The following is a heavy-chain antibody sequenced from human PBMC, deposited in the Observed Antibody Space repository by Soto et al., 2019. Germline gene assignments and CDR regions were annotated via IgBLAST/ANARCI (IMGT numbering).Heavy chain of an antibody. CDR1: GVVLGSDAYY. CDR3: ARDRAHLHESSGRLDV. J-gene: IGHJ4*02. CDR2: IYHTGST. D-gene: IGHD3-22*01. V-gene: IGHV4-31*03. Sequence: SETLSLTCTVSGVVLGSDAYYWSWIRQHPGKGLEWIGNIYHTGSTYYNPSLKSRVVISLDTSQNQFFLRLRSVTAADTAVYYCARDRAHLHESSGRLDVWGQGMLVTVSS.